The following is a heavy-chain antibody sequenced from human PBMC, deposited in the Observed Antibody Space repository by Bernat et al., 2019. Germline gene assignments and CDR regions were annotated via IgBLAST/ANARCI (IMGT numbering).Heavy chain of an antibody. V-gene: IGHV4-59*12. CDR1: GGSISSYY. CDR2: IYYSGST. D-gene: IGHD3-16*01. J-gene: IGHJ3*01. Sequence: QVQLQESGPGLVKPSETLSLTCTVSGGSISSYYWSWIRQPPGKGLEWIGYIYYSGSTNYNPSLKSRVTISVETSKNQVLPKAGLWTGADTAVYDCGGVALGARGYGFDFRGPGKMVT. CDR3: GGVALGARGYGFDF.